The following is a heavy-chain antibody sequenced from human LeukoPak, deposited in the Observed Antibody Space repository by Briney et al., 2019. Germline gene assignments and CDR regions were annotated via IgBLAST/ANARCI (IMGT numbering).Heavy chain of an antibody. D-gene: IGHD6-19*01. CDR2: IYYSGST. CDR3: ARRGVAGTRYFDY. Sequence: SETLSLTCTVSGGSISSGGYYWSWIRQPPGKGLEWIGYIYYSGSTNYNPSLKSRVTISVDTSKNQFSLKLSSVTAADTAVYYCARRGVAGTRYFDYWGQGTLVTVSS. V-gene: IGHV4-61*08. J-gene: IGHJ4*02. CDR1: GGSISSGGYY.